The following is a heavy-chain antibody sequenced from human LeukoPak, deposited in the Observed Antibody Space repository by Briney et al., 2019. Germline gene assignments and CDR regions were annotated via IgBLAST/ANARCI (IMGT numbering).Heavy chain of an antibody. J-gene: IGHJ5*02. CDR3: ASGSWTNWFDP. Sequence: SETLSLTCAVYGGSFSGYYWSWIRQPPGKGLEWIGEINHSGSTNYNPSLKSRVTISVDTSKNRFSLKLSSVTAADTAVYYCASGSWTNWFDPWDQGTLVTVSS. V-gene: IGHV4-34*01. CDR2: INHSGST. D-gene: IGHD6-13*01. CDR1: GGSFSGYY.